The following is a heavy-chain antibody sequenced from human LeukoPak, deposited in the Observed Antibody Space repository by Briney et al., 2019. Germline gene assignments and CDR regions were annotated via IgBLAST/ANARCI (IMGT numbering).Heavy chain of an antibody. CDR2: INADGSHR. CDR3: ARISGYSDGSRYMDV. V-gene: IGHV3-74*01. D-gene: IGHD5-18*01. CDR1: GFTLGTYW. Sequence: GESLRLSCAASGFTLGTYWMHWVRQVSGKGLVWVSRINADGSHRSYADSVKGRFTISRDNANSTLYLQMNNLRAEDTAVYYCARISGYSDGSRYMDVWGKGTTVIVSS. J-gene: IGHJ6*03.